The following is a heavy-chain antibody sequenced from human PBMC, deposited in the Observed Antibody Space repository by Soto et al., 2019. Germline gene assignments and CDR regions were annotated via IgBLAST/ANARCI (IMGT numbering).Heavy chain of an antibody. CDR3: ARERGGYNRGDLEF. Sequence: QVQLVPSGAEAKRPGSSVKFSCKASGGTFRSYAISWVRQAPGQGLEWLGGIIPSFGKGNYQQNFQGRLTITADESTSTVYMELSGLTSGDTAVYDCARERGGYNRGDLEFWGQGTLVTVSS. V-gene: IGHV1-69*01. CDR2: IIPSFGKG. D-gene: IGHD5-12*01. J-gene: IGHJ4*02. CDR1: GGTFRSYA.